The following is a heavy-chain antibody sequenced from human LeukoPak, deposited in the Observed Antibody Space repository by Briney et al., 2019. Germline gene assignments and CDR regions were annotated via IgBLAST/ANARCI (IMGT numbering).Heavy chain of an antibody. Sequence: ASVKVSCKASGGTFSSYAISWVRQAPGQGLEWMGRIIPIFGTANYAQKFQGRVTITTDESTSTAYMELSGLRSEDTAVYYCASRSSTYYYDSSGYHPFDYWGQGTLVTVSS. J-gene: IGHJ4*02. D-gene: IGHD3-22*01. CDR1: GGTFSSYA. CDR3: ASRSSTYYYDSSGYHPFDY. CDR2: IIPIFGTA. V-gene: IGHV1-69*05.